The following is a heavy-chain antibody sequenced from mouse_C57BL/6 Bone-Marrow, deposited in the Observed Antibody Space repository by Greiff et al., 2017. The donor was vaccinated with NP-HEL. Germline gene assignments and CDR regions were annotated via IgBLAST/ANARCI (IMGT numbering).Heavy chain of an antibody. CDR3: ARDLHYYGSGGYFDY. J-gene: IGHJ2*01. CDR2: INYDGSST. D-gene: IGHD1-1*01. V-gene: IGHV5-16*01. CDR1: GFTFSDYY. Sequence: EVNVVESEGGLVQPGSSMKLSCTASGFTFSDYYMAWVRQVPEKGLEWVANINYDGSSTYYLDSLKSRFIISRDNAKNILYLQMSSLKSEDTATYYCARDLHYYGSGGYFDYWGQGTTLTVSS.